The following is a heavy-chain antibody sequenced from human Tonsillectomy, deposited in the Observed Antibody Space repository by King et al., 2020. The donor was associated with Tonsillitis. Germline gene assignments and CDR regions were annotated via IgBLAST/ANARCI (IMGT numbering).Heavy chain of an antibody. Sequence: QLVQSGVEVKQPGASVKVSCKASGYTFTSYAISWVRQAPGQGLEWMGWISAYNGDTNYAQKFQGRVTMTTDTTTSTAYMELSGLRSDDTAVYYCAREDSSWGWFDPWGQGTLVTVSS. CDR2: ISAYNGDT. J-gene: IGHJ5*02. CDR3: AREDSSWGWFDP. CDR1: GYTFTSYA. V-gene: IGHV1-18*01. D-gene: IGHD3-22*01.